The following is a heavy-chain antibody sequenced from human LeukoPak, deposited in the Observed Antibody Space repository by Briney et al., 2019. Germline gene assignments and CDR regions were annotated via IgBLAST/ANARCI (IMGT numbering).Heavy chain of an antibody. D-gene: IGHD2-15*01. J-gene: IGHJ4*02. CDR2: IYYSGST. V-gene: IGHV4-31*03. Sequence: SQTLSLTCTVSGGSISSGGYYWSWIRQHPGKGLEWIGYIYYSGSTSYNPSLKSRVTMSVDTSKKQFSLKLSSVTAADTAVYYCARENCSGGSCYLAYWGQRTLVTVSS. CDR1: GGSISSGGYY. CDR3: ARENCSGGSCYLAY.